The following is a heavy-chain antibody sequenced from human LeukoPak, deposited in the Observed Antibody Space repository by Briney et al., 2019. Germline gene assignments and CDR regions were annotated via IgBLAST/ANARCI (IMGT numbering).Heavy chain of an antibody. J-gene: IGHJ3*02. V-gene: IGHV4-30-2*01. CDR2: IYHSGST. CDR3: ARARGPALGYAFDI. Sequence: PSETLSLTCAVSGGSTSSGGYSWSWIRQPPGKGLEWIGYIYHSGSTYYNPSLKSRVTISVDRSKNQFSLKLSSVTAADTAVYYCARARGPALGYAFDIWGQGTMVTVSS. CDR1: GGSTSSGGYS.